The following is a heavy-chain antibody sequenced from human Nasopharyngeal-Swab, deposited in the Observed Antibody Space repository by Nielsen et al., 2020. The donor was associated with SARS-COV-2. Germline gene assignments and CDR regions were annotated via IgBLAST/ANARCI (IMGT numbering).Heavy chain of an antibody. CDR3: ARVGGYYDSSGYGGDFDY. D-gene: IGHD3-22*01. Sequence: GESLKIPFAAPGFTFSSHSMNWVRQAPGKGLEWVSSISSSSSYTYYADSVKGRFTISRDNAKNSLYLQMNSLRAEDAAVYYCARVGGYYDSSGYGGDFDYWGQGTLVTVSS. CDR1: GFTFSSHS. J-gene: IGHJ4*02. CDR2: ISSSSSYT. V-gene: IGHV3-21*01.